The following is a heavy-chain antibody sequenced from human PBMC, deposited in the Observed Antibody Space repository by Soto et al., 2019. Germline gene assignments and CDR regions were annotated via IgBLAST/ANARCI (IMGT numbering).Heavy chain of an antibody. D-gene: IGHD4-17*01. CDR2: ISAYNGNT. J-gene: IGHJ3*02. Sequence: QVQLVQSGAEVKKPGASVKVSCKASGYTFTSYGISWVRQAPGQGLEWMGWISAYNGNTNYAQKLQGRVTMTTDTTPGTGYTELRSRRKADTAVYYCATREPTVNTGGGDAFDIWGQGTMVTVSS. CDR3: ATREPTVNTGGGDAFDI. V-gene: IGHV1-18*04. CDR1: GYTFTSYG.